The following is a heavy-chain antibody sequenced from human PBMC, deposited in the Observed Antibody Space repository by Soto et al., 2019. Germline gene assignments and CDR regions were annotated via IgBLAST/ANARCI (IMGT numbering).Heavy chain of an antibody. V-gene: IGHV4-30-4*02. CDR1: DASIGSDAYF. D-gene: IGHD2-15*01. J-gene: IGHJ5*02. Sequence: SEALFLTCTVADASIGSDAYFWSWVRQSPGKGLEWIGYIHYTGTTYYNPSLKSRVTLSVDTYNDQFSLRLTSVTAADTAVYYCARVVVVAATPSWFDPWGQGTLVT. CDR2: IHYTGTT. CDR3: ARVVVVAATPSWFDP.